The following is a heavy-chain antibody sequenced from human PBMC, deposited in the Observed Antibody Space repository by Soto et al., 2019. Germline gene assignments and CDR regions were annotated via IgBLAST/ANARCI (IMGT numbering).Heavy chain of an antibody. CDR3: AKLDEGGLQYAYYAMDV. V-gene: IGHV3-30*18. CDR1: GFTFSNYG. CDR2: ISYDGSNK. Sequence: GGSLRLSCVASGFTFSNYGMHWVRQAPGKGLEWVAVISYDGSNKYYADSVKGRFTISRGNSKNTLYLQMTSLRTEDTALYYCAKLDEGGLQYAYYAMDVWGQGTTVTVSS. J-gene: IGHJ6*02. D-gene: IGHD2-15*01.